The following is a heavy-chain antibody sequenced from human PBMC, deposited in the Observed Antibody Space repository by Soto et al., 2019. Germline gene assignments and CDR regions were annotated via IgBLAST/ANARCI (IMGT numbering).Heavy chain of an antibody. D-gene: IGHD2-15*01. CDR2: IIPIFGTA. CDR1: GGTFSSYA. V-gene: IGHV1-69*13. Sequence: SVKVSCKASGGTFSSYAISWVRQAPGQGLEWMEGIIPIFGTANYAQKFQGRVTITADESTSTAYMELSSLRSGDTAVYYCARQGEYGGNGYYFDYWGQGTLVTVSS. J-gene: IGHJ4*02. CDR3: ARQGEYGGNGYYFDY.